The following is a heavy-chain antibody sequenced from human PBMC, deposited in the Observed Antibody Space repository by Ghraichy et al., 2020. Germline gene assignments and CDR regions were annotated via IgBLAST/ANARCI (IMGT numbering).Heavy chain of an antibody. CDR1: GFTFSNFN. D-gene: IGHD2-21*02. Sequence: LSLTCAASGFTFSNFNMNWVRQAPGKGLEWVSSISSSGTYMHYADSVKGRFTISRDNAKNSVYLQVDSLRAEDTAVYYCARQGNCGGDCYSFLQYWGQGTLVTVSS. J-gene: IGHJ4*02. CDR2: ISSSGTYM. V-gene: IGHV3-21*01. CDR3: ARQGNCGGDCYSFLQY.